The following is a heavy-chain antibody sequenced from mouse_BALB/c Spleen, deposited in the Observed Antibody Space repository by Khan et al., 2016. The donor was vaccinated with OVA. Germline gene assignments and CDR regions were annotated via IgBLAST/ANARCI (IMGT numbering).Heavy chain of an antibody. CDR2: INPSTGYT. V-gene: IGHV1-7*01. CDR1: GYTFTTYW. Sequence: QVQLQQSGAELAKPGASVKMSCKASGYTFTTYWIHWVKQRPGQGLQWIGYINPSTGYTDYNQKFKDKATLTADKSSSTAYMQLSSPTSEDSAVYCCARSRGDGNLYYAMDYWGQGTSVTVSS. D-gene: IGHD2-3*01. CDR3: ARSRGDGNLYYAMDY. J-gene: IGHJ4*01.